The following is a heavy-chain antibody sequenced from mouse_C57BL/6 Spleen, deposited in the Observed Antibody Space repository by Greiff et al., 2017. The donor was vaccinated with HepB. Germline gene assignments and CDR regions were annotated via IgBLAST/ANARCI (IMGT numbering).Heavy chain of an antibody. CDR3: ARFITTVGYYFDD. V-gene: IGHV1-18*01. Sequence: VQLQQSGPELVKPGASVKIPCKASGYTFTDYNMDWVKQSHGKSLEWIGDINPNNGGTIYNQKFKGKATLTVDKSSSTAYMELRSLTSEDTAVYYCARFITTVGYYFDDWGQGTTLTVSS. CDR1: GYTFTDYN. D-gene: IGHD1-1*01. CDR2: INPNNGGT. J-gene: IGHJ2*01.